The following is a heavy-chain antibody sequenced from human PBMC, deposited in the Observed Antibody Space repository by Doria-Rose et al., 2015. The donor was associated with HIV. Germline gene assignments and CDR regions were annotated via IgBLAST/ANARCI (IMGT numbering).Heavy chain of an antibody. Sequence: QVTLKESGPVLVKPTETLTLTCTVSGVSTSSPGMGVSWIRQPPGKALEWLANNFSDDERSYKTSLTSTLTISRGTSKSQVVLTMTDMDPVDTATYYCARIKSSRWYHKYYIDFWGQGTLVIVSA. CDR1: GVSTSSPGMG. V-gene: IGHV2-26*01. CDR2: NFSDDER. CDR3: ARIKSSRWYHKYYIDF. D-gene: IGHD6-13*01. J-gene: IGHJ4*02.